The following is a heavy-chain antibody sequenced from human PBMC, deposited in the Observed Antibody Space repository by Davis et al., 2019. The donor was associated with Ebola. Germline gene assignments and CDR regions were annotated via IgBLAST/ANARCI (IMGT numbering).Heavy chain of an antibody. V-gene: IGHV3-33*01. CDR2: IWYDGSRK. Sequence: GESLKISCAASGFTFRNYGMHWVRQAPGKGLEWVAVIWYDGSRKYYGDSVKGRFTISRDNSNNILYLQMSSLRAEDTAVYYCAIPNCSGTDCYSVYIKNWGQGTLVTVSS. D-gene: IGHD2-15*01. CDR3: AIPNCSGTDCYSVYIKN. CDR1: GFTFRNYG. J-gene: IGHJ4*02.